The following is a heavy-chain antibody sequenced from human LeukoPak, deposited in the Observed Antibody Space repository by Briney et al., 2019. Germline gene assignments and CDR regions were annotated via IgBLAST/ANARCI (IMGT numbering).Heavy chain of an antibody. CDR2: ISSSGGSI. CDR1: GFTFNNCE. V-gene: IGHV3-48*03. CDR3: ANAVAG. D-gene: IGHD6-19*01. J-gene: IGHJ4*02. Sequence: PGGSLRLSCAASGFTFNNCEMNWVRQAPGKGLEWVSYISSSGGSINYADSVKGRFTISRDNAWNSLSLQMNSLRVEDTAVYYCANAVAGWGQGTLVTVSS.